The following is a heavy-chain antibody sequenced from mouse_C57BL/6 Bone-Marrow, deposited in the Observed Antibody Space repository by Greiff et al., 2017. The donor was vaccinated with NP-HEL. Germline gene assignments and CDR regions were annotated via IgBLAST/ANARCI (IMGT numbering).Heavy chain of an antibody. CDR2: SRNKANDYTT. Sequence: EVQRVESGGGLVQSGRSLRLSCATSGFTFSDFYMEWVRQAPGKGLEWIAASRNKANDYTTEYSASVKGRFIVSRDTSQSILYLQMNALRAEDTAIYYCARDARWGFFDYWGQGTTLTVSS. CDR3: ARDARWGFFDY. D-gene: IGHD1-1*02. J-gene: IGHJ2*01. CDR1: GFTFSDFY. V-gene: IGHV7-1*01.